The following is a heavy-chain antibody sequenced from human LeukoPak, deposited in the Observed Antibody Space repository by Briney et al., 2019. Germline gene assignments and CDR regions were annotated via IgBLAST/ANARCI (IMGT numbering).Heavy chain of an antibody. CDR1: GYTFTSYY. V-gene: IGHV1-46*01. D-gene: IGHD4-17*01. CDR2: INPSGGST. Sequence: ASVKVSCKASGYTFTSYYMHWVRQAPGQGLEWMGIINPSGGSTSYAQKFQGRVTMTRDMSTSTVYMELSSLRSEDTAVYYCARGGTTVMKYYYYYMDVWGKGTTVTVSS. J-gene: IGHJ6*03. CDR3: ARGGTTVMKYYYYYMDV.